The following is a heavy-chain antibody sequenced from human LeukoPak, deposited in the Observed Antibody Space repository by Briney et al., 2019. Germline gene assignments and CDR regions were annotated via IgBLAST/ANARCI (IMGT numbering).Heavy chain of an antibody. CDR3: ARKAVYYYGMDV. J-gene: IGHJ6*02. V-gene: IGHV5-51*01. D-gene: IGHD6-19*01. CDR1: GYSFTSYW. CDR2: IYPGDSET. Sequence: GESLKISCKGSGYSFTSYWIGWVRQMPGKGLEWMGIIYPGDSETIYSPSFQGQVTISADNSITTAYLQWSSLKASDTAMYYCARKAVYYYGMDVWGQGTAVRLL.